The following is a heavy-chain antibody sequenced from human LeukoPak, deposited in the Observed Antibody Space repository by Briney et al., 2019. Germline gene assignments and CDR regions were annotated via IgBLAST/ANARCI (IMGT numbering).Heavy chain of an antibody. CDR2: ISSSSSYI. J-gene: IGHJ4*02. V-gene: IGHV3-21*06. CDR1: GFTFSSYS. CDR3: ARDADYYDSTGPFDF. Sequence: GGSLRLSCAASGFTFSSYSMNWVRQAPGKGLEWVSSISSSSSYIYYADSAKGRFTFSRDNAKNSLYLQMNSLRADDTAVYYCARDADYYDSTGPFDFWGQGTLVTVSS. D-gene: IGHD3-22*01.